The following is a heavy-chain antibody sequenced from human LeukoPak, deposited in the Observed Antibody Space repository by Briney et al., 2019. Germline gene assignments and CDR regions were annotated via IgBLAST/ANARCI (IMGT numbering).Heavy chain of an antibody. Sequence: ASVKVSCKASGYTFTSYYMHWVRQAPGQGLEWMGIINPSGGSTSYAQKFQGRVTMTRDTSTSTVYMELSSLRSEDTAVYYCARDGDGSFARRASYFDYWGQGTLVTVSS. CDR2: INPSGGST. CDR3: ARDGDGSFARRASYFDY. J-gene: IGHJ4*02. V-gene: IGHV1-46*01. CDR1: GYTFTSYY. D-gene: IGHD2-21*01.